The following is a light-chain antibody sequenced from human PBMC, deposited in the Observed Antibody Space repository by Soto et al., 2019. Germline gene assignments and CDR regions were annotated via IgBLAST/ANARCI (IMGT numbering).Light chain of an antibody. J-gene: IGKJ1*01. CDR2: AAS. Sequence: AIQMTQSPSSVSASVGHRVTITCRASQGIGNDLGWYQQKPGKAPKLLIYAASNLKSGVPSRFSGSGSGTDFTLTISSLQPEDFATYYCLQDYNYPWTFGQGTKVDIK. CDR3: LQDYNYPWT. V-gene: IGKV1-6*01. CDR1: QGIGND.